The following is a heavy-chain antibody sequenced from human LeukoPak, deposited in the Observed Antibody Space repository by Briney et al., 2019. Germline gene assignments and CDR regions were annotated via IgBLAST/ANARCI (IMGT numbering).Heavy chain of an antibody. CDR2: IIPIFGTA. D-gene: IGHD4-17*01. J-gene: IGHJ6*03. CDR3: ARDLDMTTVTTLSHDGYYYYYMDV. V-gene: IGHV1-69*01. CDR1: GGTFSSYA. Sequence: SVKVSCKASGGTFSSYAISWVRQAPGQGLERMGDIIPIFGTANYTQKFQGRVTITADESTRTAYMELSSLRSEGTAVYYCARDLDMTTVTTLSHDGYYYYYMDVWGKGTTVTVSS.